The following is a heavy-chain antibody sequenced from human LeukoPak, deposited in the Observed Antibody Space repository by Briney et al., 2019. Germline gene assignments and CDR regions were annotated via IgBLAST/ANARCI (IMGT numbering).Heavy chain of an antibody. V-gene: IGHV3-33*06. CDR1: GFTFSSYG. CDR3: AKELRYSESLFDY. D-gene: IGHD2-21*01. CDR2: IWYDGSNK. J-gene: IGHJ4*02. Sequence: GGSLRLSCAASGFTFSSYGMHWVRQAPGKGLEWVAVIWYDGSNKYYADSVKGRFTISRDNSKNTLYLQMNSLRAEDTAVYYCAKELRYSESLFDYWGQGALVTVSS.